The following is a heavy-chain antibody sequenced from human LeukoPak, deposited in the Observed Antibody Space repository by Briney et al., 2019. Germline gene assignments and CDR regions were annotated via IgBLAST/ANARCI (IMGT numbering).Heavy chain of an antibody. J-gene: IGHJ4*02. D-gene: IGHD1-7*01. CDR3: ARQTPWNSPDY. CDR1: GGSFSGYY. CDR2: IYYTGST. V-gene: IGHV4-59*01. Sequence: PSETLSLTCAVYGGSFSGYYWSWIRQPPGKGLQWIGYIYYTGSTNYNPSLKSRVTISVDTSKNQFSLKLSSVTAADTALYYCARQTPWNSPDYWGQGTLVTVSS.